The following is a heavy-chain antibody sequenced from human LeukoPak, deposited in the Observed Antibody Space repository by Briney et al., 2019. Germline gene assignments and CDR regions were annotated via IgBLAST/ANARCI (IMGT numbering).Heavy chain of an antibody. D-gene: IGHD3-16*02. J-gene: IGHJ4*02. Sequence: PGGSLRLSCAASGFTFSDFYMTWIRQAPGKGLEWVSYISSSGSTIYYADSVKGRFTTSRDNAKNSLYLQMNGLRDEDTAIYYCVRDRGELSLYDFWGQGTLVTVSS. CDR1: GFTFSDFY. CDR2: ISSSGSTI. V-gene: IGHV3-11*01. CDR3: VRDRGELSLYDF.